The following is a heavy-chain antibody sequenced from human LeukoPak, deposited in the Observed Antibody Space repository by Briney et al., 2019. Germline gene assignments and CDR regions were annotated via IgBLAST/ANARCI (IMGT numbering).Heavy chain of an antibody. CDR3: ARSDSD. CDR1: GFTFSSYA. D-gene: IGHD3/OR15-3a*01. J-gene: IGHJ4*02. CDR2: ISATDGRT. V-gene: IGHV3-23*01. Sequence: GGSLRLSCAASGFTFSSYAMSWVRQAPGKGLEWVSGISATDGRTFYADSVKGRFTISRDNSKNTLCLQMNSLRAEDTAVYYCARSDSDWGQGTLVTVSS.